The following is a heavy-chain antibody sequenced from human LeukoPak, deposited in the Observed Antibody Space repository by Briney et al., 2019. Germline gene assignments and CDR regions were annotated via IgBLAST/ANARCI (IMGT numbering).Heavy chain of an antibody. CDR1: GFTFSNYW. D-gene: IGHD6-13*01. CDR2: IKQDGSET. Sequence: PGGSLTLSCTATGFTFSNYWMSWVRQTPEKGLEWVANIKQDGSETVYVDSVKGRFTISRDNAQRSLYLQMNSLRAEDTAVYYCARDPYSSSWSYGMDVWGQGTAVTVSS. CDR3: ARDPYSSSWSYGMDV. V-gene: IGHV3-7*05. J-gene: IGHJ6*02.